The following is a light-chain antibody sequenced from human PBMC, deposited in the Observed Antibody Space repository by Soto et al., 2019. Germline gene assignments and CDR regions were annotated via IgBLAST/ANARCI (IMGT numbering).Light chain of an antibody. CDR2: DAS. CDR3: QQRSNWPQFT. J-gene: IGKJ3*01. CDR1: QSVSSY. Sequence: EIVLTQSPATLSLSPGERATLSCRASQSVSSYLAWYQQKPGQAPRLLIYDASNRATGIPARFSGSGSGTDFSLTISSLEPEDFAVYYCQQRSNWPQFTFGPGTTVDIK. V-gene: IGKV3-11*01.